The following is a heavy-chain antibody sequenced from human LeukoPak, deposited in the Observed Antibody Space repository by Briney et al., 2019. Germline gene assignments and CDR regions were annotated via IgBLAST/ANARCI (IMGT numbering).Heavy chain of an antibody. CDR2: IYYSGNI. CDR3: ARYSGCYFDF. J-gene: IGHJ4*02. D-gene: IGHD1-26*01. CDR1: GFSISRTDW. Sequence: PSETLSLTCGVSGFSISRTDWWGWLRQPPGKGLEWIGYIYYSGNIYYTPSLKSRVTMSVDTSRNQFSLKLSSVTAVDTAVYYCARYSGCYFDFWGQGSLVTVSS. V-gene: IGHV4-28*05.